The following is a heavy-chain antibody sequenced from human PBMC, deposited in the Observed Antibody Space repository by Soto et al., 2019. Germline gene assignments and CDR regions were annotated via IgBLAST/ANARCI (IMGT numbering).Heavy chain of an antibody. CDR1: GGTFSSYA. V-gene: IGHV1-69*13. CDR3: AREGSGPGGIAVPRELFQH. CDR2: IILIFGTA. D-gene: IGHD6-19*01. J-gene: IGHJ1*01. Sequence: SVKVSCKASGGTFSSYAISWVRQAPGQGLERMGGIILIFGTANYAQKFQGRVTITADESTSTAYMELSSLRSEDTAVYYCAREGSGPGGIAVPRELFQHWGQGTLVTVS.